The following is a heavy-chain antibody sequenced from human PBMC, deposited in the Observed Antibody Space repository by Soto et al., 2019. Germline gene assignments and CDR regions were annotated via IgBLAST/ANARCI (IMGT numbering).Heavy chain of an antibody. J-gene: IGHJ4*02. CDR1: GFTFSSYG. CDR2: IWYDGSNK. D-gene: IGHD2-15*01. Sequence: PGGSLRLSCAASGFTFSSYGMHWVRQAPGKGLEWVAVIWYDGSNKYYADSVKGRFTISRDNSKNTLYLQMNSLRAEDTAVYYCLGYCSGGSCSPDTSDYWGQGPLVTVAS. V-gene: IGHV3-33*01. CDR3: LGYCSGGSCSPDTSDY.